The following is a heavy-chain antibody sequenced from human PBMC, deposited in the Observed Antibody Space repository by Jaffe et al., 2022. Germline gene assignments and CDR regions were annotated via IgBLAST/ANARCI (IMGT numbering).Heavy chain of an antibody. Sequence: QVQLVESGGGVVQPGGSLRLSCAASGFTFSSYGMHWVRQAPGKGLEWVAFIRYDGSNKYYADSVKGRFTISRDNSKNTLYLQMNSLRAEDTAVYYCAKDLRGDFWSGLIDYWGQGTLVTVSS. J-gene: IGHJ4*02. D-gene: IGHD3-3*01. V-gene: IGHV3-30*02. CDR1: GFTFSSYG. CDR2: IRYDGSNK. CDR3: AKDLRGDFWSGLIDY.